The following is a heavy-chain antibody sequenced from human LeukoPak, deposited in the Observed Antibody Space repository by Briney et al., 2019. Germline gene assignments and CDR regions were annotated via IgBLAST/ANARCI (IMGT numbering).Heavy chain of an antibody. CDR1: GGSISSYY. V-gene: IGHV4-59*06. CDR3: ARWFYYGSGRRQFDY. Sequence: PSETLSLTCTVSGGSISSYYWSWIRQPPGKGLEWIGYIYYSGSTSYNPSLKSRVTISMDTSKNQFSLKLSSVTAADTAVYYCARWFYYGSGRRQFDYWGQGTLVTVSS. J-gene: IGHJ4*02. D-gene: IGHD3-10*01. CDR2: IYYSGST.